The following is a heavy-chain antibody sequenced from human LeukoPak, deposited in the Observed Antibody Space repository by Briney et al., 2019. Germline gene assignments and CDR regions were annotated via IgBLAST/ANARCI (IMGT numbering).Heavy chain of an antibody. CDR2: IYTSGST. J-gene: IGHJ6*03. V-gene: IGHV4-4*07. D-gene: IGHD3-9*01. Sequence: SETLSLTCTVSGGSISSYYWSWIRQPAGKGLEWIGRIYTSGSTNYNPSLKSRVTMSVDTSKNQFSLKLSSVTAADTAVYYCARDIELRYFDWSYYYYYYMDVWGKGTTVTISS. CDR3: ARDIELRYFDWSYYYYYYMDV. CDR1: GGSISSYY.